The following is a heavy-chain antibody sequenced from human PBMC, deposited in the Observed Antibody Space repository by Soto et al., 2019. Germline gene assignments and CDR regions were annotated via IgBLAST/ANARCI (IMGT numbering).Heavy chain of an antibody. CDR2: ISFDGSNQ. V-gene: IGHV3-30*18. CDR3: AKDGGGPYYYYGRDV. D-gene: IGHD2-15*01. CDR1: GFTFRSYG. Sequence: QVQLVESGGGVVQPGRSLRLSCAASGFTFRSYGIHWVRQAPGKGLEWVALISFDGSNQYYADSVKGRFTISRDNSKKTLYLHMSSLRPEDTAVYYCAKDGGGPYYYYGRDVWGQGTAVTVS. J-gene: IGHJ6*02.